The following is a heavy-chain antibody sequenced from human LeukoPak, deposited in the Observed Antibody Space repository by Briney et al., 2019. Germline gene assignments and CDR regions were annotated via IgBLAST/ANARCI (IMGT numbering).Heavy chain of an antibody. D-gene: IGHD1-14*01. V-gene: IGHV3-74*01. J-gene: IGHJ4*02. CDR1: GFTLSIYW. Sequence: GGSLRLYCAASGFTLSIYWTHGVRQAPARGRVCVSRITSDGSSTSYADSVKGRFTTARDNAKKTLYLQMNSLRAEDTAVYYCILDFGLWNQRHYFDYWGQGTLVTVSS. CDR2: ITSDGSST. CDR3: ILDFGLWNQRHYFDY.